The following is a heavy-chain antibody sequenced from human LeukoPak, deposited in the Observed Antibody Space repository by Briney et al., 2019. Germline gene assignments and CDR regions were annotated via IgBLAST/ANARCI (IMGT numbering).Heavy chain of an antibody. J-gene: IGHJ4*02. D-gene: IGHD2-2*01. CDR3: AKVICGSSAWYARGFDY. CDR2: IRNDESNK. CDR1: GFTLRTYG. V-gene: IGHV3-30*02. Sequence: GESLKISCAASGFTLRTYGMHWVRQAPGKGLEWVAFIRNDESNKYYADPVKGRFTISRDNSKNTLYLQMNSLRAEDTAVYFCAKVICGSSAWYARGFDYWGQGTLVTVSS.